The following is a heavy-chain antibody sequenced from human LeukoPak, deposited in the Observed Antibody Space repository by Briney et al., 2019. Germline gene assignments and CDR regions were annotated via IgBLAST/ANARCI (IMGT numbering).Heavy chain of an antibody. CDR1: GYTFTSYD. CDR2: MNPNSGNT. J-gene: IGHJ4*02. D-gene: IGHD5-24*01. V-gene: IGHV1-8*03. CDR3: ARGLEEMATTDFDY. Sequence: ASVKVSCKASGYTFTSYDINWVRQATGQGLEWMGWMNPNSGNTGYAQKFQGRVTITRNTSISTAYMELSSLRSEDTAVYYCARGLEEMATTDFDYWGQGTLVTVSS.